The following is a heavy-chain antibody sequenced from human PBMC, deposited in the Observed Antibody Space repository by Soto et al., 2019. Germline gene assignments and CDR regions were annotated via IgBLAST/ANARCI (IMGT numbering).Heavy chain of an antibody. CDR3: ARRYGSCFDY. CDR2: IYYSGST. CDR1: GGSISSSNYY. V-gene: IGHV4-39*01. D-gene: IGHD5-18*01. J-gene: IGHJ4*02. Sequence: PSETLSLTCTVSGGSISSSNYYWGWIRQPPGKGLEWIGSIYYSGSTYYNPSLKSRVTILVDTSKNQFSLKLSSVTAADTALYYCARRYGSCFDYWGQGTLVTVSS.